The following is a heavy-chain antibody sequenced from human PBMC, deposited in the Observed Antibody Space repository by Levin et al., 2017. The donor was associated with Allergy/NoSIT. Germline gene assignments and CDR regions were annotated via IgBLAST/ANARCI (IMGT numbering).Heavy chain of an antibody. CDR1: GYVFSDSY. CDR3: ATRTDY. Sequence: GESLKISCKASGYVFSDSYMNWVRQVPGQGLEWMGWINPKGGATKYAQKFQGRVTMTTDTSTSTAYMEMNSLTSDDTAVYYCATRTDYWGQGSLVTVST. J-gene: IGHJ4*02. CDR2: INPKGGAT. V-gene: IGHV1-2*02.